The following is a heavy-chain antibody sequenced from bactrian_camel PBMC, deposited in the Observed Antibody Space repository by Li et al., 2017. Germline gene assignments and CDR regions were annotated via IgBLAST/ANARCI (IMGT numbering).Heavy chain of an antibody. CDR3: AADGGACTWYAFSAFPVYEYNY. CDR1: GHSTASGHNC. Sequence: VQLVESGGGSVQAGDSLKLSCTASGHSTASGHNCMGWFRRAPGKEREGVAVMDGTMGTTTYADSVKGRFTISQNDAKNTLYLQMNSLKPEDTAVYFCAADGGACTWYAFSAFPVYEYNYWGQGTQVTVS. J-gene: IGHJ4*01. CDR2: MDGTMGTT. V-gene: IGHV3S45*01. D-gene: IGHD6*01.